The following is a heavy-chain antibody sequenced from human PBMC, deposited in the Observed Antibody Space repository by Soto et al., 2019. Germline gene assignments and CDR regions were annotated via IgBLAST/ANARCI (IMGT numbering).Heavy chain of an antibody. V-gene: IGHV1-18*01. CDR3: ARDIVVVPAANDY. Sequence: ASVKVSCKASGYTFTNFGLSWVRQAPGQGLEWMGWISTYNGNTNYAQKFQDRVTMTTDTSTSTAYMELRSLRSDDTAVYYCARDIVVVPAANDYWGQGTLVTVS. CDR1: GYTFTNFG. CDR2: ISTYNGNT. D-gene: IGHD2-2*01. J-gene: IGHJ4*02.